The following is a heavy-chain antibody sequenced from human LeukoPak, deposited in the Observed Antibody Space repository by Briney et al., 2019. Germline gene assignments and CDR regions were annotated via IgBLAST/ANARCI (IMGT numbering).Heavy chain of an antibody. J-gene: IGHJ6*02. CDR2: ISYDGGNK. D-gene: IGHD2-21*02. CDR3: AKDMALVVVTDNGMDV. Sequence: GGSLRLSCAASGFTFSTYGMHWVRQAPGKGLEWVAVISYDGGNKFYADSVKGRFTISRDNSKNTLYLQMNSLRADDTAVYYCAKDMALVVVTDNGMDVWGQGTTVTVSS. CDR1: GFTFSTYG. V-gene: IGHV3-30*18.